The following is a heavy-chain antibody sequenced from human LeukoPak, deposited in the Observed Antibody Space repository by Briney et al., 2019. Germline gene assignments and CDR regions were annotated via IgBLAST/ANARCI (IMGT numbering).Heavy chain of an antibody. D-gene: IGHD1-26*01. V-gene: IGHV3-49*04. J-gene: IGHJ6*02. CDR1: GFTFVDYV. Sequence: GGSLRLSCTASGFTFVDYVMSWVRQAPGKGREWVGFIRSKAYGGTTEYAASAQGRFTISRDDSKSIAYLHLNSLKTEDTALYYCTRVWRSGSYSGYYYYYGMDVWGQGTTVSASS. CDR3: TRVWRSGSYSGYYYYYGMDV. CDR2: IRSKAYGGTT.